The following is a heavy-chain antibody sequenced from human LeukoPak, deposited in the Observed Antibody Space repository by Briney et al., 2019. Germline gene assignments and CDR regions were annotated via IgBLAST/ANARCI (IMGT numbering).Heavy chain of an antibody. J-gene: IGHJ1*01. CDR1: GFTFSSHG. D-gene: IGHD6-13*01. CDR3: AKESGSRSYGAYFPH. Sequence: PGGSLRLSRAASGFTFSSHGVQWVRQAPGKGLEWVAVISYDGSTKYYADSVKGRFTISRDNSKSTPYLQMNSLRAEDTAVYYCAKESGSRSYGAYFPHWGQGTLVTVSS. V-gene: IGHV3-30*18. CDR2: ISYDGSTK.